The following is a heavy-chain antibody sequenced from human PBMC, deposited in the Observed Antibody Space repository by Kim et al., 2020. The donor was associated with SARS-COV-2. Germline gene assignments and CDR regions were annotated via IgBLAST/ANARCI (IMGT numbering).Heavy chain of an antibody. V-gene: IGHV3-66*01. Sequence: GGSLRLSCAASGFTFSSNYMSWVRQAPGKGLEWVSVIYSGGSTYYSAYVMGRFTISSDNSKNTLYLQMNSLRAEDTAVYYCSRVPPITMIVFLDAFDIWGQGTMLTVS. CDR1: GFTFSSNY. D-gene: IGHD3-22*01. J-gene: IGHJ3*02. CDR2: IYSGGST. CDR3: SRVPPITMIVFLDAFDI.